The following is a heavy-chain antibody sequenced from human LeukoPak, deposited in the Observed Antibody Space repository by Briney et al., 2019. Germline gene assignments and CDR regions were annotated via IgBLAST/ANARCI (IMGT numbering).Heavy chain of an antibody. CDR2: FDPEDGET. J-gene: IGHJ3*02. CDR3: ATDLESPGRDSAFDI. D-gene: IGHD3-3*01. CDR1: GYTLTELS. Sequence: GASVKVSCEVSGYTLTELSMHWVRQAPGKGLEWMGGFDPEDGETIYAQKFQGRVTMTEDTSTDTAYMELSSLRSEDTAVYYCATDLESPGRDSAFDIWGQGTMVTVSS. V-gene: IGHV1-24*01.